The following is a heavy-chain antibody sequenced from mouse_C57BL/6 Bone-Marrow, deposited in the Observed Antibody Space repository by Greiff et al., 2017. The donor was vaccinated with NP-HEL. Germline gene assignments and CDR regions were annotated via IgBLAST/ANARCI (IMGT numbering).Heavy chain of an antibody. J-gene: IGHJ4*01. Sequence: EVKLVESGPVLVKPGASVKMSCKASGYTFTDYYMNWVKQSHGKSLEWIGVINPYNGGTSYNQKFKGKATLTVDKSSSTAYMELNSLTSEDSAVYYCARGGDYAVRSYYAMDYWGQGTSVTVSS. V-gene: IGHV1-19*01. D-gene: IGHD2-4*01. CDR2: INPYNGGT. CDR3: ARGGDYAVRSYYAMDY. CDR1: GYTFTDYY.